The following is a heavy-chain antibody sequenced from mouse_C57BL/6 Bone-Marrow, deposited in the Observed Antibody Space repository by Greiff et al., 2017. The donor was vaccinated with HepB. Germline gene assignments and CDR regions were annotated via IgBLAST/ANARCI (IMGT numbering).Heavy chain of an antibody. V-gene: IGHV10-1*01. Sequence: GGGLVQPKGSLKLSCAASGFSFNTYAMNWVRQAPGKGLEWVARIRSKSNNYATYYADSVKDRFTISRDDSESMLYLQMNNLKTEDTAMYYCVRLGFAYWGQGTLVTVSA. CDR2: IRSKSNNYAT. CDR3: VRLGFAY. J-gene: IGHJ3*01. CDR1: GFSFNTYA.